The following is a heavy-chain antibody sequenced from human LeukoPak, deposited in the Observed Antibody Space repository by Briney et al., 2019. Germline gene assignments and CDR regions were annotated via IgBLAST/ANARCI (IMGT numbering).Heavy chain of an antibody. CDR3: VGEGGDDYVWGSYRYTGYYFDY. CDR1: GGSISSYY. J-gene: IGHJ4*02. V-gene: IGHV4-4*07. Sequence: SETLSLTCTVSGGSISSYYWSWIRQPAGKGLEWIGRIYTSGSTNYNPSLKSRVTMSVDTSKNQFSLKLSSVTAADTAVYYCVGEGGDDYVWGSYRYTGYYFDYWGQGTLVTVSS. D-gene: IGHD3-16*02. CDR2: IYTSGST.